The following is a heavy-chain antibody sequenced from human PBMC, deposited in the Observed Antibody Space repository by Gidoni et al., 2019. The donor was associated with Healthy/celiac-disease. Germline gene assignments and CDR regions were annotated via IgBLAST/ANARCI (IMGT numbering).Heavy chain of an antibody. J-gene: IGHJ6*03. D-gene: IGHD3-3*01. Sequence: QVQLQESGPGLVKPSQTLSITCTVAGGSIRSGGYYWSWIRQHPGKGLEWIGYIYYSGSTYYNPSLKSRITISVDTSKNQFSLKLSSVTAADTAVYYCAREKYYDFWRGYMDVWGKGTTVTVSS. CDR2: IYYSGST. V-gene: IGHV4-31*03. CDR3: AREKYYDFWRGYMDV. CDR1: GGSIRSGGYY.